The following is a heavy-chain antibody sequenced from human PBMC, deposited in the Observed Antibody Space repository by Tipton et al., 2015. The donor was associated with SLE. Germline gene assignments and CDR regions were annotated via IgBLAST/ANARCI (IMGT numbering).Heavy chain of an antibody. V-gene: IGHV4-34*01. CDR2: INHSGST. CDR1: GGYFSDYD. J-gene: IGHJ3*02. CDR3: ARGRGAFDI. Sequence: TLSLTCSVYGGYFSDYDWSWIRQPPGKGLEWIGEINHSGSTTSNPSLKSRVTISVDTSKSQFSLKLSSVTAADAAVFYCARGRGAFDIRGQGTMVTVSS.